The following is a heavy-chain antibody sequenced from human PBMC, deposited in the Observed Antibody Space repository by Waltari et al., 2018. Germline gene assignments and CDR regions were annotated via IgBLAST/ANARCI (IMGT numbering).Heavy chain of an antibody. Sequence: QVQLQQWGAGLLKPSETMSLTCAVYGGSFSGYSWSWIRPPPAKGLEWIGESNHSGSTNHIPSRKSRVTISVDTSKTQFSRKLSSVTAADTAVYYCARMVYGDYFDYWGQGTLVTVSS. CDR3: ARMVYGDYFDY. CDR1: GGSFSGYS. CDR2: SNHSGST. V-gene: IGHV4-34*01. J-gene: IGHJ4*02. D-gene: IGHD2-8*01.